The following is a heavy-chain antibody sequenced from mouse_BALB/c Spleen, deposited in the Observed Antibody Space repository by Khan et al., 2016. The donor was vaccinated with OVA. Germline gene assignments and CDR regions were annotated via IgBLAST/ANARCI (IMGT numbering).Heavy chain of an antibody. V-gene: IGHV14-3*02. Sequence: VQLQQSGAELVKPGASVKLSCTASGFNIKDTYMHWVKQRPEQGLEWIGRIDPANGNTKYDPKFQGKATITADTSSNTAYLQLSSLTSEDTAVYYCARPLDYYGSSYPLFDYWGQGTTLTVSS. CDR2: IDPANGNT. CDR3: ARPLDYYGSSYPLFDY. CDR1: GFNIKDTY. J-gene: IGHJ2*01. D-gene: IGHD1-1*01.